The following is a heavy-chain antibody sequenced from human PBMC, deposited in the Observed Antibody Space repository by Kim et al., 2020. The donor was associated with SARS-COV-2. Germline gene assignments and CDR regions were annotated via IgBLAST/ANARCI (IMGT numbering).Heavy chain of an antibody. CDR3: ARGVWVAGTSWYFDL. Sequence: EYVKGRFNISRDNSKNTLYLQMNSLRAEDTAVYYCARGVWVAGTSWYFDLWGRGTLVTVSS. D-gene: IGHD6-19*01. V-gene: IGHV3-30*01. J-gene: IGHJ2*01.